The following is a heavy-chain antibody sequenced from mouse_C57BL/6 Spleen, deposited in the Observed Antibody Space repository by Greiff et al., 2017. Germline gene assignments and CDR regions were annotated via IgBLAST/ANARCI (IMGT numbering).Heavy chain of an antibody. V-gene: IGHV5-17*01. CDR2: ISSGSSTI. D-gene: IGHD2-3*01. CDR1: GFTFSDYG. CDR3: ARDGPNYYAMDY. Sequence: EVKLMESGGGLVKPGGSLKLSCAASGFTFSDYGMHWVRQAPEKGLEWVAYISSGSSTIYYADTVKGRFTISRDNAKNTLFLQMTSLRSEDTAMYYCARDGPNYYAMDYWGQGTSVTVSS. J-gene: IGHJ4*01.